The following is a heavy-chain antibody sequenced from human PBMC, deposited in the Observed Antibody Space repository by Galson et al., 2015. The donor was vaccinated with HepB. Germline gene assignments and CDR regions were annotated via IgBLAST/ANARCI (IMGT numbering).Heavy chain of an antibody. J-gene: IGHJ6*02. CDR1: GFTFSSYA. D-gene: IGHD3-9*01. CDR3: AKDAPDYDILTGYFPGYYYYYGMDV. Sequence: SLRLSCAASGFTFSSYAMSWVRQAPGKGLEWVSAISGSGGSTSYADSVKGRFTSSRDTCKHTLYLQMNSLQAEDTAVYYCAKDAPDYDILTGYFPGYYYYYGMDVWGQGTTVTVSS. V-gene: IGHV3-23*01. CDR2: ISGSGGST.